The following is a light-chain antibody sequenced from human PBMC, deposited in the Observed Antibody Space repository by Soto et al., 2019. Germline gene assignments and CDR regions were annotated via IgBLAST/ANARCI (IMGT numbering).Light chain of an antibody. J-gene: IGKJ5*01. Sequence: EIVMTQSPATLAVSPGETVTLSCRASQLFSSNLAWYQRRPGQAPRLLIYGSSTRATGVPARFSGSASGTEFTLTIGSLQSEDLAVYYCQQYNDWPRTFGQGTQVEIK. CDR2: GSS. CDR3: QQYNDWPRT. CDR1: QLFSSN. V-gene: IGKV3-15*01.